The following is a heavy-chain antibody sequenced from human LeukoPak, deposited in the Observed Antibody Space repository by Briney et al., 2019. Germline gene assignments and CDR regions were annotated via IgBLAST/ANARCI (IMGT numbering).Heavy chain of an antibody. CDR1: GGSFSGYY. J-gene: IGHJ4*02. CDR2: INHSGST. Sequence: SETLSLTCAVYGGSFSGYYWSWIRQPPGKGLEWIGEINHSGSTNYNPSLKSRVTISVDTSKNQFSLKLSSVTAADTAVYYCARAIYCSGGSCFYYFDYWGQGTLVTVSS. D-gene: IGHD2-15*01. V-gene: IGHV4-34*01. CDR3: ARAIYCSGGSCFYYFDY.